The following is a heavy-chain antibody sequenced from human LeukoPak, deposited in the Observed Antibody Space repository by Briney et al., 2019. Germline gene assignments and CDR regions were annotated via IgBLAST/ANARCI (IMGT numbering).Heavy chain of an antibody. CDR3: AKAPKGGNWIGMDV. CDR2: ISGDGGST. Sequence: GSLKLSCATSGFTFDDYAMHWVRQASGKGLEWVSPISGDGGSTYYADSVKGRFTISRDNSKNSLYLQMNSLRTEDTALYYCAKAPKGGNWIGMDVWGQGTTVTVSS. CDR1: GFTFDDYA. D-gene: IGHD1-1*01. J-gene: IGHJ6*02. V-gene: IGHV3-43*02.